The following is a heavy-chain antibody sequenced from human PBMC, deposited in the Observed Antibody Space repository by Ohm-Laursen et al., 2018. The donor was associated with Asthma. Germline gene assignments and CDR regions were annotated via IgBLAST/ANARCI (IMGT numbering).Heavy chain of an antibody. Sequence: SETLSLTCAVYGGSFSGYYWSWIRQPPGKGLEWIGEINHSGSTNYNPSLKSRVTISVDTAKNQFSLKLSSVTAADTAVYYCARDGFYGDPRGYFDYWGQGTLVTVSS. CDR1: GGSFSGYY. J-gene: IGHJ4*02. CDR3: ARDGFYGDPRGYFDY. V-gene: IGHV4-34*01. D-gene: IGHD4-17*01. CDR2: INHSGST.